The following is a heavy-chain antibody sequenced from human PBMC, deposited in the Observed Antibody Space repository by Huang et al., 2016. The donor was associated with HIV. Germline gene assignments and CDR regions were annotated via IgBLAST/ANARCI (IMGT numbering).Heavy chain of an antibody. CDR2: IYYSGST. V-gene: IGHV4-39*01. CDR3: ARLPGSITMIRGVITDPY. CDR1: GGSIRSDNYY. J-gene: IGHJ4*02. D-gene: IGHD3-10*01. Sequence: QLQLQESGPGLVKPSETLSLTCTVSGGSIRSDNYYCGWIRQPPGKGLEWIGSIYYSGSTYYNPSLKGRVTITVDTSKNQFSLKMRSVTAADTAVYYCARLPGSITMIRGVITDPYWGQGTLVTVSS.